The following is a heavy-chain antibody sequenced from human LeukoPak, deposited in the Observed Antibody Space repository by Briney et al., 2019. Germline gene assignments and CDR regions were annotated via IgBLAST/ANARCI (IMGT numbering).Heavy chain of an antibody. V-gene: IGHV3-23*01. Sequence: GGSLRLSCAASGFTFSSYAMSWVRQAPGKGLEWVSAITGSGISTYYVDSVKGRFTISRDNSKDTLYLQMNSLRAEDTAVYYCARGGVSHIVVVTAPGAFDIWGQGTMVTVSS. CDR3: ARGGVSHIVVVTAPGAFDI. CDR1: GFTFSSYA. D-gene: IGHD2-21*02. CDR2: ITGSGIST. J-gene: IGHJ3*02.